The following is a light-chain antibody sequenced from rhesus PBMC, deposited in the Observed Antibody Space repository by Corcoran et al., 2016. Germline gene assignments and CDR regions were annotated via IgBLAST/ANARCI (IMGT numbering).Light chain of an antibody. CDR3: CSYAGSFIFNV. CDR1: SRDIGCYKY. J-gene: IGLJ1*01. CDR2: EVN. Sequence: QAALTQPRSVSVSPGQSVTISCNGTSRDIGCYKYVSWYQHHPGTAPKLLIYEVNKRPSGVSDRFSGSKSGNAASLTISGLQADDEAEYFCCSYAGSFIFNVFGAGSRLTVL. V-gene: IGLV2-32*01.